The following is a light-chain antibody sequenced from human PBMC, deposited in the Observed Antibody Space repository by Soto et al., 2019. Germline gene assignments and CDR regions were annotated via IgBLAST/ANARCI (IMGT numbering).Light chain of an antibody. Sequence: QSVLTQPPSVSGAPGQRVTISCTGSSSNIGAGYDVHWYQQLPGTAPKLLIYGNSNRPSGVPDRFSGSKSGTSASLAITGLQAEDEADYYRQSYVSSLRGVVFGGGTKLTVL. V-gene: IGLV1-40*01. CDR1: SSNIGAGYD. J-gene: IGLJ2*01. CDR2: GNS. CDR3: QSYVSSLRGVV.